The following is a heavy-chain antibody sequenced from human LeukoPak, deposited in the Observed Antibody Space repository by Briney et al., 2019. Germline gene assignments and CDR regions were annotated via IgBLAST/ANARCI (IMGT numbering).Heavy chain of an antibody. V-gene: IGHV4-59*08. Sequence: SETLSLTCTVSGGSISSYYWSWIRQPPGKGLEWIGYFYYSGSTNYNPSLKSRVTISLDTSKSQFSLKQSSVTAADTAVYYCASIYSSGWYTFDYWGQGTLVTVSS. D-gene: IGHD6-19*01. CDR2: FYYSGST. CDR1: GGSISSYY. CDR3: ASIYSSGWYTFDY. J-gene: IGHJ4*02.